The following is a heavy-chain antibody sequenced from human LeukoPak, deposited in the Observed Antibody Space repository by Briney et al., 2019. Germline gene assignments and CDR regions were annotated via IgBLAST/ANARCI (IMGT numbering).Heavy chain of an antibody. V-gene: IGHV3-7*01. Sequence: GGSLRLSCAASGLTFSGYWMSWVRQAPGKGLEWVANINQDGSEKYYVDSVKGRFTISRDNAKNSLFLQMGSPRVEDTAVYYCARESTAGYNSSWYGFRNWGQGTLVSVSS. CDR3: ARESTAGYNSSWYGFRN. J-gene: IGHJ1*01. CDR1: GLTFSGYW. D-gene: IGHD6-13*01. CDR2: INQDGSEK.